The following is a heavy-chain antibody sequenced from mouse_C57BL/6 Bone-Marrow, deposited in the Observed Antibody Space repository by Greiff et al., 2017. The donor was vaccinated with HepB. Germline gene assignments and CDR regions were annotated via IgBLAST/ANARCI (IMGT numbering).Heavy chain of an antibody. Sequence: VQLVESGPGLVAPSQSLSITCTVSGFSLTSYGVDWVRQSPGKGLEWLGVIWGVGSTNYNSALKSRLSISKDNSKSQVVLKMNSLQTDDTAMYYCASDGGVRGGFAYWGQGTLVTVSA. V-gene: IGHV2-6*01. D-gene: IGHD2-5*01. CDR3: ASDGGVRGGFAY. CDR1: GFSLTSYG. CDR2: IWGVGST. J-gene: IGHJ3*01.